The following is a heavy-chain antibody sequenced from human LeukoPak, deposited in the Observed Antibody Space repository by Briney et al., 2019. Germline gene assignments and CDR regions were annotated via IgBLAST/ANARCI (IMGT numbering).Heavy chain of an antibody. D-gene: IGHD3-22*01. J-gene: IGHJ4*02. Sequence: GGSLRLSCAASGFTFSSYGMHWVRQAPGKGLEWVAVISHDGSNKYYADSVKGRFTISRDNSKNTLYLQMNSLRAEDTAVYYCAKSNYYDSSRVPYYFDYWGQGTLVTVSS. V-gene: IGHV3-30*18. CDR1: GFTFSSYG. CDR3: AKSNYYDSSRVPYYFDY. CDR2: ISHDGSNK.